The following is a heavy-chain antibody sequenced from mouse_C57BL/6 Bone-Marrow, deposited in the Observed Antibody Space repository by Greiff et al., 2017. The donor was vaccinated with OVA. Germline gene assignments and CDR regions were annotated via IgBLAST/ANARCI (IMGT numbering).Heavy chain of an antibody. CDR1: GYSFTDYN. CDR2: INPNYGTT. J-gene: IGHJ1*03. Sequence: EVQLQESGPELVKPGASVKISCKASGYSFTDYNMNWVKQSNGKSLEWIGVINPNYGTTSYNQKFKGKATLTVDQSSSTAYMQLNSLTSEYSAVYYCATSGYYYGSSYPHWYFDVWGTGTTVTVSS. V-gene: IGHV1-39*01. CDR3: ATSGYYYGSSYPHWYFDV. D-gene: IGHD1-1*01.